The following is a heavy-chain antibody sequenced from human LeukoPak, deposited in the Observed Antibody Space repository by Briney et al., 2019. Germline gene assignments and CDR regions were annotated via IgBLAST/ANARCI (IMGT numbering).Heavy chain of an antibody. Sequence: PGGSLRLSCAASGFTFSNVWMSWVRQAPGKGLEWVGRIISISGGGTSDYPAPVKGRFTISRDDSKNTLYLQMNSLKIEDTAVYYCTTHRGEWVLGSWGQGTLVTVSS. CDR2: IISISGGGTS. CDR3: TTHRGEWVLGS. V-gene: IGHV3-15*01. J-gene: IGHJ5*02. D-gene: IGHD3-16*01. CDR1: GFTFSNVW.